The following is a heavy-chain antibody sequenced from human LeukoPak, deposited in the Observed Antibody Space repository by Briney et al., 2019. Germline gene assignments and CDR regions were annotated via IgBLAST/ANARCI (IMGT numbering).Heavy chain of an antibody. CDR3: ARDLRHNMVRGVMGPLNY. Sequence: ASVKVSCKASGYTFTSYGISWVRQAPGQGLEWMGWISAYNGNTNYAQKLQGRVTMTTDTSTSTAYMELRSLRSDDTAVCYCARDLRHNMVRGVMGPLNYWGQGTLVTVSS. D-gene: IGHD3-10*01. V-gene: IGHV1-18*04. CDR2: ISAYNGNT. J-gene: IGHJ4*02. CDR1: GYTFTSYG.